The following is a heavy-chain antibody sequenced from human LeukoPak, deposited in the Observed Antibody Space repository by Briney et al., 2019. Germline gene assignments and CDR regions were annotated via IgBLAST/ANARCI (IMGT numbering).Heavy chain of an antibody. Sequence: SETLSLTCAVSGYSISSGNYWGWIRQPPGKGLEWIGSIYHNGSTYYNPPLKSRVTISVDTSKNQFSLKLSSVTAADTAVYYCARAHLYGSGSSLDYWGQGTLVTVPS. D-gene: IGHD3-10*01. J-gene: IGHJ4*02. V-gene: IGHV4-38-2*01. CDR3: ARAHLYGSGSSLDY. CDR2: IYHNGST. CDR1: GYSISSGNY.